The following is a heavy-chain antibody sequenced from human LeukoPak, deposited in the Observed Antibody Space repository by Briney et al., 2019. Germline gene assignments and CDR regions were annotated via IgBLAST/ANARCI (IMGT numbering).Heavy chain of an antibody. J-gene: IGHJ1*01. CDR3: AKDRIVISFGDVSKH. Sequence: PGGSLRLSCGASGFICSGYGMDWVRQAPGKGLEWVALIAHDESTIHYADSVKGRFTISRDNSKNTLYLQMNNLRVEDTAIYYCAKDRIVISFGDVSKHWGQGTLVTVSS. CDR2: IAHDESTI. V-gene: IGHV3-30*18. CDR1: GFICSGYG. D-gene: IGHD3-10*01.